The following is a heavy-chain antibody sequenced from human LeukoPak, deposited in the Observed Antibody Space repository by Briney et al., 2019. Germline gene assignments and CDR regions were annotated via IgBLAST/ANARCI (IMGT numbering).Heavy chain of an antibody. CDR3: ARSYSSVFDFDY. V-gene: IGHV3-7*05. J-gene: IGHJ4*02. CDR2: IKEDGSEK. CDR1: GFSFRSYW. D-gene: IGHD6-19*01. Sequence: GGSLRLSCAVSGFSFRSYWMSWVRQAPGKGLEWVANIKEDGSEKYYVDSVKGRFTISRDNAKNSLYLQMNSLRAEDTAVYYCARSYSSVFDFDYWGQETLVTVSS.